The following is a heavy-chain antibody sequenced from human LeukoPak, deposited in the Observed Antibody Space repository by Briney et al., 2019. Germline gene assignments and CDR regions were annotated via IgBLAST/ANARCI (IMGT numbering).Heavy chain of an antibody. CDR3: AKDRVGPFDY. Sequence: PGRSLRLSCAPSGFTFSSYAMSSVRQAPRKGLEWVSAIRGSGGSTYYADSVKGRFTISRDNSKNTLYLQMNSLRAEDTAVYYCAKDRVGPFDYWGQGTLVTVSS. V-gene: IGHV3-23*01. J-gene: IGHJ4*02. CDR1: GFTFSSYA. D-gene: IGHD1-26*01. CDR2: IRGSGGST.